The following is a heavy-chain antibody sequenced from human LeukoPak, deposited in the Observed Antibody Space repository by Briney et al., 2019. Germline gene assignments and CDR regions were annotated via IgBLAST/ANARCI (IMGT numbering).Heavy chain of an antibody. Sequence: SETLSLTCTVSGGSISSGDYYWSWIRQPPGKGLEWIGYIYYSGSTYYNPSLKSRVTISVDTSKNQFSLKLSSVTAADTAVYYCARRTGYYNVFDYWGQGTLVTVSS. CDR2: IYYSGST. J-gene: IGHJ4*02. CDR3: ARRTGYYNVFDY. V-gene: IGHV4-30-4*01. D-gene: IGHD3-9*01. CDR1: GGSISSGDYY.